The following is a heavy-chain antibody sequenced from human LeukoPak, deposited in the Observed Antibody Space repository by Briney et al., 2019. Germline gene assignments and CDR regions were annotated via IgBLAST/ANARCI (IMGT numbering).Heavy chain of an antibody. CDR2: IWYDGSNK. CDR3: ARSDYCGGDCYEIGYFDL. CDR1: GFTFSSYG. D-gene: IGHD2-21*02. J-gene: IGHJ2*01. V-gene: IGHV3-33*01. Sequence: GGSLRLSCAASGFTFSSYGMHWVRQAPGKGPEWVAVIWYDGSNKYYADSVKGRFTISRDNSKNTLYLQMNSLRAEDTAVYYCARSDYCGGDCYEIGYFDLWGRGTLVTVSS.